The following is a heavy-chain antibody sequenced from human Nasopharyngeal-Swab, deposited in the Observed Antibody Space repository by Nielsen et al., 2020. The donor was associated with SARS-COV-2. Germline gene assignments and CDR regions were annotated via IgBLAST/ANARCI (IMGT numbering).Heavy chain of an antibody. V-gene: IGHV3-74*01. Sequence: GESLKISCSASGFTFSSYWMHWVRQLPGKGLVWVSRISTDGSGTNYADSVKGRFTVSRDNAKNTLYLQMNSLRAEDTAVYYCARREGFCSGGTCYLDYWDQGTLVTVSS. J-gene: IGHJ4*02. CDR3: ARREGFCSGGTCYLDY. CDR2: ISTDGSGT. D-gene: IGHD2-15*01. CDR1: GFTFSSYW.